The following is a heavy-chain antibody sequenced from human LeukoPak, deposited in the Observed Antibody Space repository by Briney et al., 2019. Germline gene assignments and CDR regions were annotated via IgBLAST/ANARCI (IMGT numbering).Heavy chain of an antibody. CDR3: TRGRLSFDH. V-gene: IGHV3-53*01. D-gene: IGHD6-25*01. CDR2: VYSDGKT. CDR1: GFTVTYSY. J-gene: IGHJ4*02. Sequence: GGSLRLSCAASGFTVTYSYMNWVRQAPGKGLEWVSVVYSDGKTYYADSVKGRFTISRDNSKNTGYLQMNSLRDEDTAVYYCTRGRLSFDHWGQGTLVTVSS.